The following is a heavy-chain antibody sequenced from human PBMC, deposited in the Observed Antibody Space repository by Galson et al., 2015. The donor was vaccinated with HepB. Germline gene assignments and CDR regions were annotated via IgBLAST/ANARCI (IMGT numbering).Heavy chain of an antibody. CDR3: ARDQGESPPAD. CDR2: IWYDGSNK. Sequence: SLRLSCAASGFTFSSYGMHWVRQAPGKGLEWVAVIWYDGSNKYYADSVKGRFTISRDNSKNTLYLQMNSLRAEDTAVYYCARDQGESPPADWGQGTLVTVSS. V-gene: IGHV3-33*01. CDR1: GFTFSSYG. D-gene: IGHD3-16*01. J-gene: IGHJ4*02.